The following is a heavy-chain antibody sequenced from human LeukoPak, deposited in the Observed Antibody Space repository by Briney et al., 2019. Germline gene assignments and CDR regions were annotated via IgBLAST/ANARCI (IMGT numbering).Heavy chain of an antibody. CDR3: ARGHSGSRGNFDY. J-gene: IGHJ4*02. Sequence: GGSLRLSCAASGFTFSSYSMNWVRQAPGKGLEWVSSISSSSSYIYYADSAKGRFTISRDNAKNSLYLQMNSLRAEDTAVYYCARGHSGSRGNFDYWGQGTLVTVSS. CDR1: GFTFSSYS. D-gene: IGHD1-26*01. CDR2: ISSSSSYI. V-gene: IGHV3-21*01.